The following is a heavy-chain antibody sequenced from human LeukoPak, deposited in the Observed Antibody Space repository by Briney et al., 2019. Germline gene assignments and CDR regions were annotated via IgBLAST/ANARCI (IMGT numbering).Heavy chain of an antibody. CDR3: ANGVVTATAVGAFDI. Sequence: QPGGSLRLSCAASGFTFSSYGMSWVRPAPGKGLEWVSAISGSGGSTYYADSVKGRFTISRDNSKNTLYLQMNSLRAEDTAVYYCANGVVTATAVGAFDIWGQGTMVTVSS. V-gene: IGHV3-23*01. D-gene: IGHD2-21*02. J-gene: IGHJ3*02. CDR2: ISGSGGST. CDR1: GFTFSSYG.